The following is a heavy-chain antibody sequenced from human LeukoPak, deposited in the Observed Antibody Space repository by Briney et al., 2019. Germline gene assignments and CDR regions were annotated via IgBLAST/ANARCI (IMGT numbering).Heavy chain of an antibody. V-gene: IGHV3-23*01. D-gene: IGHD3-10*01. CDR2: ISGSGGST. Sequence: PGGSLRLSCAASGFTFSSYAMSWVRQAPGKGLEWVSAISGSGGSTYYADSVKGQFTISRDNSKNTLYLQMNSLRAEDTAVYYCAKDSLLLWFGELWVDYWGQGTLVTVSS. CDR3: AKDSLLLWFGELWVDY. J-gene: IGHJ4*02. CDR1: GFTFSSYA.